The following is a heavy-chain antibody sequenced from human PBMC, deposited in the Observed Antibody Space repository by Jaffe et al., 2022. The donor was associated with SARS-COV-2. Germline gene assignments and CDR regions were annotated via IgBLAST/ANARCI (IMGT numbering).Heavy chain of an antibody. Sequence: EVQLVESGGGLVQPGGSLTLSCAASGFTFSSSAMTWVRQAPGKGLEWVSSITGSDGHTYYTDSVKGRFTISRDNPKKTLFLQMNSLRAEDTAVYYCTKLLAGTGSDNWGQGTLVAVSS. CDR2: ITGSDGHT. CDR1: GFTFSSSA. J-gene: IGHJ4*02. D-gene: IGHD3-9*01. CDR3: TKLLAGTGSDN. V-gene: IGHV3-23*04.